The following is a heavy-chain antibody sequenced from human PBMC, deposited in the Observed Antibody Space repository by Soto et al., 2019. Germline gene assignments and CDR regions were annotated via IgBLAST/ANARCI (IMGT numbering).Heavy chain of an antibody. Sequence: QVQLQESGPGLVKPSQTRSLTCTVSGGSISSGGYYWSGIRQHPGKGLEWIGYIYYSGSTYYNPSLKSRVTISADTSKNQFSLKLSSVTAADTAVYYCARGGYCCGGSCYSRVWFDPWGQGTLVTVSS. V-gene: IGHV4-31*03. CDR1: GGSISSGGYY. CDR3: ARGGYCCGGSCYSRVWFDP. D-gene: IGHD2-15*01. J-gene: IGHJ5*02. CDR2: IYYSGST.